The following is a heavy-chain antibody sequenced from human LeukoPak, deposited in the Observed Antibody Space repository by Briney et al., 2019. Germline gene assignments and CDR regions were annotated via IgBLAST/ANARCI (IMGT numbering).Heavy chain of an antibody. CDR2: ISAYNGNT. CDR3: GGSGTAGGGGGDY. D-gene: IGHD6-13*01. CDR1: GCTFTSYG. Sequence: GATVKVSCTASGCTFTSYGISWVRQAPGQGLEWMGWISAYNGNTNYAQKLQGRVTMTTDTSTSTAYMELRSLRSDDPAVYYCGGSGTAGGGGGDYWGQGTLVTVSS. J-gene: IGHJ4*02. V-gene: IGHV1-18*01.